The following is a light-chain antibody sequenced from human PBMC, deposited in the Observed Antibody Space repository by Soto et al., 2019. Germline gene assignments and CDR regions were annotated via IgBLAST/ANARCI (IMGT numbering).Light chain of an antibody. CDR3: QKSYTTPWT. V-gene: IGKV1-39*01. CDR1: QSISTH. Sequence: DIQLTQSPSSLSASVGDRVTITCRASQSISTHLNWYRQKPGKAPHLLIYAASSLQSWVPSRFSGSGSGTDFTLTISSLQPEDFATYYCQKSYTTPWTFGQGTKVE. J-gene: IGKJ1*01. CDR2: AAS.